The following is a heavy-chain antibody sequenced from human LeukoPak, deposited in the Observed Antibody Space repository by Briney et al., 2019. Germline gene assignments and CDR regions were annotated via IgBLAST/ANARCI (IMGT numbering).Heavy chain of an antibody. CDR1: GFSFSDFY. V-gene: IGHV3-11*01. D-gene: IGHD1-26*01. CDR2: IGTRSNPI. Sequence: SPGGSLRLSCAASGFSFSDFYMSWIRPAPGMGLEWISYIGTRSNPIYYADSVKVRFTISRDDAKNSLYLQMNSLRDEDTAVYFCAREARGSGRDFDYWGQGILVTVSS. CDR3: AREARGSGRDFDY. J-gene: IGHJ4*02.